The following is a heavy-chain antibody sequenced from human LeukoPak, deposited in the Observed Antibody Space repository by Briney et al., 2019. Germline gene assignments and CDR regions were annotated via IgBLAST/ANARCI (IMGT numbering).Heavy chain of an antibody. CDR3: ARIGRRGDYTDY. CDR2: ISSSSSYI. D-gene: IGHD4-17*01. J-gene: IGHJ4*02. V-gene: IGHV3-21*01. Sequence: GSLRLSCAASGFTFSSYSMNWVRQAPGKGLEWVSSISSSSSYIYYADSVKGRFTISRDNAKNSLYLQMNSLRAEDTAVYYCARIGRRGDYTDYWGQGTLVTVSS. CDR1: GFTFSSYS.